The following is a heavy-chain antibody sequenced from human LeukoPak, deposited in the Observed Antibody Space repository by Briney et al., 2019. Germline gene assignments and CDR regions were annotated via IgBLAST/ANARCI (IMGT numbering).Heavy chain of an antibody. D-gene: IGHD2-15*01. J-gene: IGHJ4*02. CDR2: INHSGST. CDR3: ATGCSGGSCRDY. Sequence: PSETLSLTCAVYGGSFSGYYWSWIREPPGKGREWSGEINHSGSTNYSPSPTSRVTISVDTSKNQFSLKLSSVTAADTAVYYCATGCSGGSCRDYWGQGTLVTVSS. CDR1: GGSFSGYY. V-gene: IGHV4-34*01.